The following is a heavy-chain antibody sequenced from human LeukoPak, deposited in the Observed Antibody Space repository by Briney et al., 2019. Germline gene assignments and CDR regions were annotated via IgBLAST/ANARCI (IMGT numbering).Heavy chain of an antibody. J-gene: IGHJ4*02. CDR3: ARRRTIGDYDY. Sequence: GGSLRLSCVASGFTFSNYWMHWVRQAPGKGLMWAARISYDGSSADHADSVKGRFTISRDNAKNTLYLQMNSLRVEDTGVYNCARRRTIGDYDYWGQGTLVTVSS. CDR2: ISYDGSSA. V-gene: IGHV3-74*01. D-gene: IGHD3-16*01. CDR1: GFTFSNYW.